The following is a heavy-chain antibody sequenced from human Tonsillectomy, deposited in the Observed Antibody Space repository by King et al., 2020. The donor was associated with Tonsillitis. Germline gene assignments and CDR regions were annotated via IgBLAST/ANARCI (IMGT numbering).Heavy chain of an antibody. CDR2: VNSDESIT. Sequence: VQLVESGGGLVQPGGSLRLSCAASGFTFSNYWMHWVRQAPGKGLVWVSRVNSDESITDYADSVKGRFPISRDNAKNTLYLEMNSLRAEDTAVYYCSRPGGVYCSSTTCYDYFDYWGQGTLVTVSS. J-gene: IGHJ4*02. D-gene: IGHD2-2*01. CDR3: SRPGGVYCSSTTCYDYFDY. V-gene: IGHV3-74*01. CDR1: GFTFSNYW.